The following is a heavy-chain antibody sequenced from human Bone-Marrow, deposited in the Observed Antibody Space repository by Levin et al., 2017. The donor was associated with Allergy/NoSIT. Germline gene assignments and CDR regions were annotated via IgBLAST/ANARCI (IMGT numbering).Heavy chain of an antibody. D-gene: IGHD3-3*01. V-gene: IGHV3-23*01. Sequence: GESLKISCAVSGFMFNNFAMTWVRQAPGKGLEWVSSINGNGGNTYYAASVKGRFTISRDNSKNTVYVQMNSLRAEDTAIYYCAKGGSYEPYYLDYWGQGTLVTVSS. CDR1: GFMFNNFA. CDR3: AKGGSYEPYYLDY. J-gene: IGHJ4*02. CDR2: INGNGGNT.